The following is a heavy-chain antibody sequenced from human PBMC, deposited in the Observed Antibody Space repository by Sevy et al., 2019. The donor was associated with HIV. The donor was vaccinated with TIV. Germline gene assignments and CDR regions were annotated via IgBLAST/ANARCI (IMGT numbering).Heavy chain of an antibody. D-gene: IGHD3-22*01. V-gene: IGHV3-48*02. CDR1: GFTFSSHS. J-gene: IGHJ4*02. CDR2: ISGTGNPI. Sequence: GGPLRLSCAASGFTFSSHSMNWVRQTPGKGLEWISYISGTGNPIYYADSVKGRFTISRDNAKNSLYLQLKSLRDEDTAIYYCARVPPYYDSNVSDFWGQGSLVTVSS. CDR3: ARVPPYYDSNVSDF.